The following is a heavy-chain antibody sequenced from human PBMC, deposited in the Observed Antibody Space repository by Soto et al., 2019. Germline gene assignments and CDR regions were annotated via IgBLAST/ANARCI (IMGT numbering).Heavy chain of an antibody. CDR2: IYYSGST. Sequence: PSETLSLTYTVSGGSISSYYWSWIRQPPGKGLEWIGYIYYSGSTNYNPSLKSRVTISVDTSKNQFSLKLSSVTAADTAVYYCARGEEQLQTFDPWGQGTLVTVSS. J-gene: IGHJ5*02. D-gene: IGHD6-6*01. CDR3: ARGEEQLQTFDP. V-gene: IGHV4-59*01. CDR1: GGSISSYY.